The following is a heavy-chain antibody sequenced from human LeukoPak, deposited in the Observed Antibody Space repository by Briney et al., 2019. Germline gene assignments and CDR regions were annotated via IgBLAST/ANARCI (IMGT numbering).Heavy chain of an antibody. CDR2: INSDGRST. CDR1: GFTFSSYW. J-gene: IGHJ4*02. V-gene: IGHV3-74*01. D-gene: IGHD3-22*01. CDR3: ARDPYYDDSSGYYGVFDY. Sequence: GGSLRLSCAASGFTFSSYWMHWVRQAPGKGLVWVSRINSDGRSTSYADSVEGRFTSSRDNAKSKLYLQMNSLRAEDTAVYYGARDPYYDDSSGYYGVFDYWGQGTLVTVSS.